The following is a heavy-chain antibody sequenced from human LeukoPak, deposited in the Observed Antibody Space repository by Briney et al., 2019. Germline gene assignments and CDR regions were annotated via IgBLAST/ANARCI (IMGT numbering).Heavy chain of an antibody. CDR1: GGTFSSYA. V-gene: IGHV1-69*13. D-gene: IGHD3-22*01. Sequence: ASVKVSCKASGGTFSSYAISWVRQAPGQGLEWMGGIIPIFGTANYAQRFQGRVTITADESTSTAYMELSSLRSEDTAAYYCARDRAMIAPMDVWGQGTTVTVSS. J-gene: IGHJ6*02. CDR3: ARDRAMIAPMDV. CDR2: IIPIFGTA.